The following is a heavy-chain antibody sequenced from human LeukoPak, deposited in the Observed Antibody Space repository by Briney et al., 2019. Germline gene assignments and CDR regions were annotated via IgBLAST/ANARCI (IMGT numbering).Heavy chain of an antibody. CDR1: GGSVNSRGHY. CDR2: IYSSGTT. V-gene: IGHV4-61*08. J-gene: IGHJ4*02. CDR3: ARGRRVAVAKSRGRFDY. D-gene: IGHD6-19*01. Sequence: SEALSLTCTVSGGSVNSRGHYWSWIRLPPGKGLEWIAYIYSSGTTNYNPSLKSRVTISVDTSKNQFSLKLTSVTAADTAVYYCARGRRVAVAKSRGRFDYWGQGTLVTVSS.